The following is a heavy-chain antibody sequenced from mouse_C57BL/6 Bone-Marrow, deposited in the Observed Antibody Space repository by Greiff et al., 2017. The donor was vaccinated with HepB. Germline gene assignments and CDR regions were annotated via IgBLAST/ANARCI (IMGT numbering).Heavy chain of an antibody. CDR1: GFTFSDYG. V-gene: IGHV5-15*01. CDR3: ARTLSTVVAKGDYAMDY. CDR2: ISNLAYSI. D-gene: IGHD1-1*01. J-gene: IGHJ4*01. Sequence: EVQLQESGGGLVQPGGSLKLSCAASGFTFSDYGMAWVRQAPRKGPEWVAFISNLAYSIYYADTVTGRFTISRENAKNTLYLEMSSLRSEDTAMYYCARTLSTVVAKGDYAMDYWGQGTSVTVSS.